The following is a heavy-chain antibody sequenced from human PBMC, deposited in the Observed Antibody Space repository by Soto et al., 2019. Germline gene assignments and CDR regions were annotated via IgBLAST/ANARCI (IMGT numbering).Heavy chain of an antibody. V-gene: IGHV1-8*01. J-gene: IGHJ5*02. CDR2: MNPNSGKT. Sequence: QVPLVQSGAEMKKPGASVKVSCKASGYTFSNYDINWVRQATGQGLEWMGWMNPNSGKTGYAQKFQGRVTMTRNTSISTAYMELSTLRSEDTAVYYCARTFGVANNWFDPWGQGTLVTVSS. D-gene: IGHD3-3*01. CDR3: ARTFGVANNWFDP. CDR1: GYTFSNYD.